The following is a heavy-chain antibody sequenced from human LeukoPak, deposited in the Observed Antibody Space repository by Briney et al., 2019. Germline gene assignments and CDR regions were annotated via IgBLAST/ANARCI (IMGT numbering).Heavy chain of an antibody. CDR2: IDGNGRTT. CDR1: GFTFSSEW. Sequence: HPGGSLRLSCAASGFTFSSEWMHWVRQAPGRGLVWISHIDGNGRTTNYGDSVRGRFTVSRDNAKNTLYLQMNSLRAEDTAVYYCARAVAGGGSWFDPWGQGTLVTVSS. CDR3: ARAVAGGGSWFDP. J-gene: IGHJ5*02. D-gene: IGHD6-19*01. V-gene: IGHV3-74*01.